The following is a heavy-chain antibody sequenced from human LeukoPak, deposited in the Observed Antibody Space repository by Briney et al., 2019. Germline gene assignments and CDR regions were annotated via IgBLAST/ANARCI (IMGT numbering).Heavy chain of an antibody. D-gene: IGHD1-26*01. CDR2: INSDGTST. CDR3: VRGAPFDY. V-gene: IGHV3-74*01. J-gene: IGHJ4*02. CDR1: GFTFTSYW. Sequence: GGSLRLSCTASGFTFTSYWMHWVRRAPGKGLVWVSRINSDGTSTAYADSVKGRLTISRDNAQNMLFLQMNTLRVDDTAVYYCVRGAPFDYWGQGTLVTVPS.